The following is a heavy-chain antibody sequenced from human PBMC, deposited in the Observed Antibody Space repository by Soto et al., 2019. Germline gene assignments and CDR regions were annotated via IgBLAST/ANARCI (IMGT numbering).Heavy chain of an antibody. J-gene: IGHJ4*02. D-gene: IGHD5-18*01. CDR2: IIPILDIA. CDR3: ARDTAMVPYY. V-gene: IGHV1-69*04. CDR1: GGTFSSYT. Sequence: ASVKVSCKASGGTFSSYTISWVRQAPGQGLEWMGRIIPILDIANYAQKFQGRVTITADKSTSTAYMELSSLRSEDTAVYYCARDTAMVPYYWGQGTLVTVSS.